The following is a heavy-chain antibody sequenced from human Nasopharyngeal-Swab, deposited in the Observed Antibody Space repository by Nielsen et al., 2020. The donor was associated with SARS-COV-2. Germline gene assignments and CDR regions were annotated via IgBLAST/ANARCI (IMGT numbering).Heavy chain of an antibody. J-gene: IGHJ4*02. Sequence: GESLKISCVASGFTFSSYGMHWVRQAPGKGLEWVAVISYDGSNKYYADSVKGRFTISRDNSKNALYLQMNSLRAEDTAVYYCAKNSGYDSFDYWGQGTLVTVSS. V-gene: IGHV3-30*18. D-gene: IGHD5-12*01. CDR1: GFTFSSYG. CDR2: ISYDGSNK. CDR3: AKNSGYDSFDY.